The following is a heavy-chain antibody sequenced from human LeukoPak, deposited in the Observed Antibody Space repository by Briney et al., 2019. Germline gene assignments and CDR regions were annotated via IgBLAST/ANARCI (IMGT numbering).Heavy chain of an antibody. Sequence: GGSLRLSCAASGLSIRNFWTHWVRQAPGKGLEWVAIIDKDGNEIKYVDSVKGRFTLPRDNAKNSVYLQMNSLTTEDTALYYCVTDGDKWNDFEYWGQGTLVTVSS. V-gene: IGHV3-7*01. CDR1: GLSIRNFW. D-gene: IGHD1-1*01. CDR2: IDKDGNEI. CDR3: VTDGDKWNDFEY. J-gene: IGHJ4*02.